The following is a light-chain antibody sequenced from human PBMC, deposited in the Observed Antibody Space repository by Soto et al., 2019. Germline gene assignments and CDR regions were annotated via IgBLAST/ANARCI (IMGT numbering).Light chain of an antibody. V-gene: IGLV2-8*01. CDR2: EVS. CDR3: SSYAGSNHYV. J-gene: IGLJ1*01. Sequence: QSVLTQPPSASGSPGQSVTISCTGTSSDVGGYNYVSWYQQHPGKAPKLMIYEVSKRPSGVPDRFSGSKSGNTASLTVSGPQAEDEADYYCSSYAGSNHYVFGTGTKVTVL. CDR1: SSDVGGYNY.